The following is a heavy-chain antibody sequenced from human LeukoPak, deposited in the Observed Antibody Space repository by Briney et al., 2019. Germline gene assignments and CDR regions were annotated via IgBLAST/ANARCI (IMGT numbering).Heavy chain of an antibody. D-gene: IGHD4-17*01. V-gene: IGHV4-59*11. Sequence: SETLSLTCTVSGGSMSSHYWSWIRQPPGKGLEWNGYISYIGSTNYNPSLKSRVTISVDTSKNQFSLKLSSVTAADAAVYFCARDPTTVTKGLDIWGQGTMVTVPS. J-gene: IGHJ3*02. CDR1: GGSMSSHY. CDR3: ARDPTTVTKGLDI. CDR2: ISYIGST.